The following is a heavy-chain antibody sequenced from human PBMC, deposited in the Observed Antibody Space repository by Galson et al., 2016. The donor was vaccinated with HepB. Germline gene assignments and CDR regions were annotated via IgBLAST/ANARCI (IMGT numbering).Heavy chain of an antibody. D-gene: IGHD5-24*01. CDR1: GFTFSNYG. V-gene: IGHV3-30*03. CDR3: ATNGDGYNYFLY. J-gene: IGHJ4*02. Sequence: SLRLSCAASGFTFSNYGMHWVRQAPGKGLEWVAVISYDESIKYYADPGKGRFTISRDNSKNTLYLQMSSLRAEDTAVYYCATNGDGYNYFLYWGQGTLVTVSS. CDR2: ISYDESIK.